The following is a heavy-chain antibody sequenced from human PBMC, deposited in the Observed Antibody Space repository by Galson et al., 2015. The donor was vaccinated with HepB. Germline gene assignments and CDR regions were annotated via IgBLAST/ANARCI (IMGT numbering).Heavy chain of an antibody. CDR1: GYTFTSYG. J-gene: IGHJ3*02. Sequence: SVKVSCKASGYTFTSYGISWVRQAPGQGLEWMGWISAYNGNTNYAQKLQGRVTMTTDTSTSTAYMELRSLRSDDTAVYYCARDLGCSSTSCRYGLDAFDIWGQGTMVTVSS. D-gene: IGHD2-2*01. V-gene: IGHV1-18*01. CDR2: ISAYNGNT. CDR3: ARDLGCSSTSCRYGLDAFDI.